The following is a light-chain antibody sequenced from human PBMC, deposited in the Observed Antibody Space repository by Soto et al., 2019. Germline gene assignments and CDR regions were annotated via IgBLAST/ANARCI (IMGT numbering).Light chain of an antibody. V-gene: IGKV1-39*01. CDR3: QQSHSTPIT. J-gene: IGKJ5*01. CDR2: SAS. Sequence: DIQMTQSPSSLSASVGERVTITCRASQSISSYLNWYKQKPGKAPNLLIYSASTLQSGVPSRFRGSGSGTEYALTISSLQPEDFATYYCQQSHSTPITFGQGTRLEIK. CDR1: QSISSY.